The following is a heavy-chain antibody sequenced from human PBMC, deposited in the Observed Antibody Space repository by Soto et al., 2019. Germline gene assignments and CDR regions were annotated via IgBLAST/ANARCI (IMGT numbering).Heavy chain of an antibody. CDR3: ARQAARNYIDS. V-gene: IGHV3-11*01. D-gene: IGHD6-6*01. CDR2: IDSRGRTL. J-gene: IGHJ4*02. CDR1: GLTFSDYS. Sequence: GGSLRLSCAASGLTFSDYSMSWIRQAPGKGLEWLAFIDSRGRTLSYADSVKGRFTISRDNAKNSLYLQMHSLRADDTAVYYCARQAARNYIDSWGQGDVVTVSS.